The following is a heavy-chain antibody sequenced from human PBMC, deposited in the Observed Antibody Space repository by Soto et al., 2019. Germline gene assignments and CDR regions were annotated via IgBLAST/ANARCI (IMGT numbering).Heavy chain of an antibody. CDR2: IEAKSDGGTT. Sequence: GVLRLSCAASGFTFSNAWMAWVRQAPGKGLERVGHIEAKSDGGTTDLAAPVRGRFTISRDDSKNTLYLQMNSLKSEDSAVYYCTSRLSIFYGMDVWGPGTTVTVSS. J-gene: IGHJ6*02. V-gene: IGHV3-15*04. CDR1: GFTFSNAW. CDR3: TSRLSIFYGMDV. D-gene: IGHD3-3*01.